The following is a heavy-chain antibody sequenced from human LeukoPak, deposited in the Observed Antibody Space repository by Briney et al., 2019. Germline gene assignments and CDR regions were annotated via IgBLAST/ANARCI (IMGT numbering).Heavy chain of an antibody. Sequence: GGSLRLSCAASRFSFSTYSMNWVRQAPGKGLEWVSYISSSSSTIYYADSVKGRFTISRDNAKNSLYLQMNSLRAEDTAVYYCASRSDYWGQGTLVTVSS. J-gene: IGHJ4*02. CDR2: ISSSSSTI. CDR3: ASRSDY. CDR1: RFSFSTYS. V-gene: IGHV3-48*04.